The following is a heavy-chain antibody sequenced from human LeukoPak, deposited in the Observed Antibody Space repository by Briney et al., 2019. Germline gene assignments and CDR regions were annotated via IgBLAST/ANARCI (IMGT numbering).Heavy chain of an antibody. CDR1: GFTFDDYA. CDR3: AKDRFLEWLSSAFDI. V-gene: IGHV3-9*01. J-gene: IGHJ3*02. Sequence: LPGRSLRLSCAASGFTFDDYAMHWVRQAPGKGQEWVSGISWNSGSIGYADSVKGRFTISRDNAKNSLYLQMNSLRAEDTALYYCAKDRFLEWLSSAFDIWGQGTMVTVSS. CDR2: ISWNSGSI. D-gene: IGHD3-3*01.